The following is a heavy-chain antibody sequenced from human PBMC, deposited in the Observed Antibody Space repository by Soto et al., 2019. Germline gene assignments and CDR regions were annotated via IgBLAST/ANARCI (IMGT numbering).Heavy chain of an antibody. CDR3: ARVWYYDSSGYYAFDY. CDR2: INAGNGDT. Sequence: SVEVSCKASGYTFTSYPMHWVRQAPGQGLEWMGWINAGNGDTKYSKKFQGRVTMTTDTSSSTAYMELRSLRSDDTAVYYCARVWYYDSSGYYAFDYWGLGTLVTV. D-gene: IGHD3-22*01. CDR1: GYTFTSYP. J-gene: IGHJ4*02. V-gene: IGHV1-3*01.